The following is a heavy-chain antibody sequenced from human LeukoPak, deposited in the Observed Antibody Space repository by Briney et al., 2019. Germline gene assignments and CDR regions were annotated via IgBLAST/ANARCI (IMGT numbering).Heavy chain of an antibody. CDR3: ARDRLDYTVGGDAFDI. D-gene: IGHD4-11*01. CDR1: GASISSSY. J-gene: IGHJ3*02. Sequence: PSETLSLTCTVSGASISSSYCTWIRQSAGEGLEWIGRMSSGGSTSYNPSLKSRVTISVDTSKNQFSLKVRSVTAADTAVYYCARDRLDYTVGGDAFDIWGQGTMVTVSS. CDR2: MSSGGST. V-gene: IGHV4-4*07.